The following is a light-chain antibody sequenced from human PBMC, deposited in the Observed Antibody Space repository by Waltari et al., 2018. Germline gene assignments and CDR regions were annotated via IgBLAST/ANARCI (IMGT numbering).Light chain of an antibody. V-gene: IGLV2-14*03. CDR1: SSDIGGYSF. CDR3: SSYSNTNTPYVVLL. Sequence: QSALTQPASVSGSPGQSITISCTGTSSDIGGYSFVSWYQQHPGKAPKLMIYDVSNLPSGVSDRFSGSKSGNTASLTISGLQAEDEADYYCSSYSNTNTPYVVLLFGGGTKLTVL. J-gene: IGLJ2*01. CDR2: DVS.